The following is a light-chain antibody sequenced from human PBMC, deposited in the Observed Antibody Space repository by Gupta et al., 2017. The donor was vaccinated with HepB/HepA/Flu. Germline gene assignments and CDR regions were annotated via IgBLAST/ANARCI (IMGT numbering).Light chain of an antibody. Sequence: EIVLTQSPGTLSLSPGERATLSCRASQSVSSSYLAWYQQKPGQAPRLLIYGASSRATAITDRFSGSGAGTDFTLTSSRLEPEDFAVYYCQQYGSSPTFGQGTKVEIK. J-gene: IGKJ1*01. CDR2: GAS. CDR1: QSVSSSY. CDR3: QQYGSSPT. V-gene: IGKV3-20*01.